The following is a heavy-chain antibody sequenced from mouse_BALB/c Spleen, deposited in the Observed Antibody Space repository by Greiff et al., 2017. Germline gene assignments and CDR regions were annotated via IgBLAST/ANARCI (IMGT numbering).Heavy chain of an antibody. J-gene: IGHJ3*01. V-gene: IGHV2-2*02. CDR1: GFSLTSYG. CDR2: IWSGGST. Sequence: VQLQQSGPGLVQPSQSLSITCTVSGFSLTSYGVHWVRQSPGKGLEWLGVIWSGGSTDYNAAFISRLSISKDNSKSQVFFKMNSLQANDTAIYYCAREGAYDYDGFAYWGQGTLVTVSA. D-gene: IGHD2-4*01. CDR3: AREGAYDYDGFAY.